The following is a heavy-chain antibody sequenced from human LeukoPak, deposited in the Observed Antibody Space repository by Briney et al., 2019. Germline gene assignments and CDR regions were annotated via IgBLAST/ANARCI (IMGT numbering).Heavy chain of an antibody. CDR1: GGSISSGGYF. CDR2: IYYSGST. CDR3: ARAAWYEFWGGSPWAFYI. D-gene: IGHD3-3*01. J-gene: IGHJ3*02. Sequence: SETLSLTCTVSGGSISSGGYFWSWIRQHPGKGLEWIGYIYYSGSTYYNPSLKSRVTMSVDTSKNQFSLKLSSVTAADTAVYYSARAAWYEFWGGSPWAFYIRGEGEIGTLSS. V-gene: IGHV4-31*03.